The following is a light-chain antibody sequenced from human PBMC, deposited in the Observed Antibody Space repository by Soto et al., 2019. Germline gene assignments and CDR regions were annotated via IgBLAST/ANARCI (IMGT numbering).Light chain of an antibody. CDR3: AVWDDRLNGPV. Sequence: QSVLTQPPSTSGTPGQRVTISCRGSSSNIGSYPVSWYQQVPGTAPKLLIYNINQRPSGVPDRFSGSKCGTSASLAISGLQSEDEADYYCAVWDDRLNGPVFGPGTTVSVL. CDR1: SSNIGSYP. J-gene: IGLJ1*01. CDR2: NIN. V-gene: IGLV1-44*01.